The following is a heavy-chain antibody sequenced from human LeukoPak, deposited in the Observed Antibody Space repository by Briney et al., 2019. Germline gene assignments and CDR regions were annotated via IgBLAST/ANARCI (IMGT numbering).Heavy chain of an antibody. D-gene: IGHD1-26*01. CDR2: ISGSGGST. CDR3: AKDQAVGPTTRPHLFDY. J-gene: IGHJ4*02. CDR1: GFTFNSYA. V-gene: IGHV3-23*01. Sequence: GGSLRLSCAASGFTFNSYAMSWVRQAPGKGLEWVSAISGSGGSTYYADSVKGRFTISRDNSKNTLYLQMNSLRAEDTAVYYCAKDQAVGPTTRPHLFDYWGQGTLVSVSS.